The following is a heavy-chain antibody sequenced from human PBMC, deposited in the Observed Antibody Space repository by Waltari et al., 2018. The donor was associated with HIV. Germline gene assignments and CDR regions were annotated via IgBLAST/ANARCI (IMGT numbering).Heavy chain of an antibody. V-gene: IGHV3-23*01. CDR1: GFSFGDYD. J-gene: IGHJ3*02. CDR2: ISRNGAKN. CDR3: AKDGAIDI. Sequence: EAQLLESGGGLVQPGGSLRVSCDASGFSFGDYDMSWVRQAPGKGLQWVSSISRNGAKNHYGDSVRGRFTISRDNSKNTLSLQMDSLRVEDTAIYYCAKDGAIDIWGQGTMVTVSS.